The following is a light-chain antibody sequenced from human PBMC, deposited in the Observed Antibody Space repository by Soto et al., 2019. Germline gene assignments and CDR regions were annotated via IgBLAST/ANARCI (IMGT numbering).Light chain of an antibody. V-gene: IGLV2-14*03. Sequence: QSVLSQPASGSGSHGQSSTISCTGTSSDVGGYNYVSWYQHHPGKAPKLMIYDVSTRPSGVSNRFSGSKSGNTASLTISELQAEDEADYYCSSYTSSNTEVFGTGTKVTVL. CDR3: SSYTSSNTEV. J-gene: IGLJ1*01. CDR2: DVS. CDR1: SSDVGGYNY.